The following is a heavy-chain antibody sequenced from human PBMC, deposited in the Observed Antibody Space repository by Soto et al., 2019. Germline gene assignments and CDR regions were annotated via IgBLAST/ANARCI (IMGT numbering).Heavy chain of an antibody. J-gene: IGHJ5*02. V-gene: IGHV4-59*06. CDR3: ARSSSKYYDFWSGSGSWSGNWFDP. Sequence: PSETLSLTCTVSGGSISSYYWSWIRQHPGKGLEWIGYIYYSGSTYYNPSLKSRVTISVDTSKNQFSLKLSSVTAADTAVYYCARSSSKYYDFWSGSGSWSGNWFDPWGQGTLVTVSS. D-gene: IGHD3-3*01. CDR1: GGSISSYY. CDR2: IYYSGST.